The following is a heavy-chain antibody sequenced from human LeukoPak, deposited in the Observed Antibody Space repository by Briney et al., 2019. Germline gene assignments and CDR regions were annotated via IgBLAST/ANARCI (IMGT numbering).Heavy chain of an antibody. V-gene: IGHV4-4*07. Sequence: SETLSLTCTVSGGSISSYYWGWIRQTAGKGLEWIGRLSTSGTTNYNPSLKSRVTMSVDTSKNQFSLNLTSVTAADTAVYYCARARGQSGVDYWGQGTLVTVSS. D-gene: IGHD3-10*01. CDR3: ARARGQSGVDY. CDR1: GGSISSYY. CDR2: LSTSGTT. J-gene: IGHJ4*02.